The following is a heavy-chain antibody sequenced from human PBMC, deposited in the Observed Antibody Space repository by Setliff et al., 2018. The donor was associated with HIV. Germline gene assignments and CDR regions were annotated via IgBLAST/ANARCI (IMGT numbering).Heavy chain of an antibody. CDR1: GGSISNGNYY. CDR3: ARGGTGDDIFHI. V-gene: IGHV4-31*03. D-gene: IGHD7-27*01. Sequence: PSETLSLTCTVSGGSISNGNYYWTWIRHHPGKGLEWIGYIHYTGSTYYNPSLKSRLNISVDTSKDQFSLKLNSVTAADTAVYYCARGGTGDDIFHIWGQGTMVTVSS. CDR2: IHYTGST. J-gene: IGHJ3*02.